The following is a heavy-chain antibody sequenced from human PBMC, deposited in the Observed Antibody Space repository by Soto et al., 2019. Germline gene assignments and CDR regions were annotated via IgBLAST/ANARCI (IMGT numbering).Heavy chain of an antibody. CDR2: IYHSGST. V-gene: IGHV4-4*02. CDR1: GGSISSSNW. D-gene: IGHD3-3*01. Sequence: SETLSLTCAVSGGSISSSNWWSWVRQPPGKGLEWTGEIYHSGSTNYNPSLKSRVTISVDKSKNQFSLKLSSVTAADTAVYYCARRGGAEPIFGVVIIHVSYGMDVWGQGTTVTVSS. CDR3: ARRGGAEPIFGVVIIHVSYGMDV. J-gene: IGHJ6*02.